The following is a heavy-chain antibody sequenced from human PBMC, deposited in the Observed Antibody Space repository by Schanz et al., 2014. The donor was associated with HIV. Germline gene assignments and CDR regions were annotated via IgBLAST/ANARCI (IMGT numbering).Heavy chain of an antibody. V-gene: IGHV3-30*18. Sequence: VRLVESGGGVVQPGRSLRLSCGASGFSVTSFGIHWVRQAPGKGLEWVAVMSDDGSHSYYADSVKGRFTVHRDNSKNTLYLHMNSLSAADTAVYYCAKERVTQFWFXXLDVWGLGTMVTVSS. J-gene: IGHJ3*01. CDR2: MSDDGSHS. CDR3: AKERVTQFWFXXLDV. D-gene: IGHD3-10*01. CDR1: GFSVTSFG.